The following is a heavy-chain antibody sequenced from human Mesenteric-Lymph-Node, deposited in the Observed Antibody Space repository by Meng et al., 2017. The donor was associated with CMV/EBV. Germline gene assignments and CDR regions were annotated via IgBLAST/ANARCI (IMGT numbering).Heavy chain of an antibody. CDR1: GDTFNSLT. CDR2: VIPILDEA. D-gene: IGHD3-10*01. V-gene: IGHV1-69*02. Sequence: SVKVSCKASGDTFNSLTISWVRQAPGQGLEWMGRVIPILDEANYPQKFQGRVTITADKSTSTAYMELSSLRYEDTAVYYCATYSNLRAHAMDVWGQGTTVTAP. J-gene: IGHJ6*02. CDR3: ATYSNLRAHAMDV.